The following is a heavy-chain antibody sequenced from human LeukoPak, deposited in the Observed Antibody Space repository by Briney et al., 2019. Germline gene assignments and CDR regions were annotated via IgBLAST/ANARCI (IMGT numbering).Heavy chain of an antibody. CDR3: AKVNSYRGVSGSYYDY. CDR2: ISGSGGST. D-gene: IGHD3-10*01. CDR1: GFTFSSYA. J-gene: IGHJ4*02. Sequence: PPGGSLRLSCAASGFTFSSYAMSWVRQAPGKGLEWVSAISGSGGSTYYADSVKGRFTISRDNSKNMLYLQMNSLRAEDTAVYYCAKVNSYRGVSGSYYDYWGQGTLVTVSS. V-gene: IGHV3-23*01.